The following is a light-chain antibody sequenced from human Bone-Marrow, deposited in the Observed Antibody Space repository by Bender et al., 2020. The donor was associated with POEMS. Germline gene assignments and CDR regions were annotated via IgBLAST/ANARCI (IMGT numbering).Light chain of an antibody. Sequence: VLTQPPSVSVAPGKTARITCVVGSKNVNWYQQKPGQAPVLVVYDDSDRPSGIPERFSGSNSGNTATLTISRVEAGDEADYYCQVWDSITEHHVFGTGTRVTVL. J-gene: IGLJ1*01. V-gene: IGLV3-21*03. CDR1: SKN. CDR2: DDS. CDR3: QVWDSITEHHV.